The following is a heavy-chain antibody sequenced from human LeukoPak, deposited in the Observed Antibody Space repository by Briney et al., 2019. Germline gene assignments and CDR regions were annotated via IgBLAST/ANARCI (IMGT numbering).Heavy chain of an antibody. V-gene: IGHV4-59*08. CDR1: GGSISSYY. Sequence: SETLSLTCTVSGGSISSYYWSWIRQLPGKGLEWIGYIYYSGSTNYNPSLKSRVTISVDTSKNQFSLKLSSVTAADTAVYYCARHYSRGWYYFDYWGQGTLVTVSS. J-gene: IGHJ4*02. CDR3: ARHYSRGWYYFDY. CDR2: IYYSGST. D-gene: IGHD6-19*01.